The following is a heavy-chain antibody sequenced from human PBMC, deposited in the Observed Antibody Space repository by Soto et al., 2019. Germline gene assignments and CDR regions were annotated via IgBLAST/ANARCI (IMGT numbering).Heavy chain of an antibody. V-gene: IGHV4-59*08. CDR2: IRYSGST. CDR1: GDSISDYF. D-gene: IGHD6-19*01. CDR3: ATTARNEVPGTVLHY. J-gene: IGHJ4*02. Sequence: QVQLQESGPGLVKPSETLSLTCTVSGDSISDYFWSWIRQPPGKGLEWIGFIRYSGSTSYKPSLNSRVTISLDTSKRQFSLKLSSVTAADTAVYYCATTARNEVPGTVLHYWGQGTLVTVSS.